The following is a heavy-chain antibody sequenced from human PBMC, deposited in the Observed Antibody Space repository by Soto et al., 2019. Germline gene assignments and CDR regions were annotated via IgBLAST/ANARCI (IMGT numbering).Heavy chain of an antibody. D-gene: IGHD3-9*01. Sequence: QIQVIQSGPEVKKPGASVKVSCKSSGYTFTSHGFAWVRQAPGQGLEWMGWISTFNGKTDYAQKFQGRLTMTADTRTITGYMELSSLRSEDTDVYYCARLLTEGATYREDAFDLWGQGTKVTVSS. V-gene: IGHV1-18*01. CDR1: GYTFTSHG. CDR2: ISTFNGKT. CDR3: ARLLTEGATYREDAFDL. J-gene: IGHJ3*01.